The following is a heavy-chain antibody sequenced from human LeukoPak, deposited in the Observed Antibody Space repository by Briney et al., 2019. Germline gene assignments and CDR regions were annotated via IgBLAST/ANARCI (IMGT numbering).Heavy chain of an antibody. CDR3: AKAPTTVTVDY. J-gene: IGHJ4*02. D-gene: IGHD4-17*01. CDR2: ISYDGSNK. V-gene: IGHV3-30-3*01. CDR1: GFTFSSYA. Sequence: GGSLRLSCAASGFTFSSYAMHWVRQAPGKGLEWVAVISYDGSNKYYADSVKGRSTISRDNSKNTLYLQMNSLRAEDTAVYYCAKAPTTVTVDYWGQGTLVTVSS.